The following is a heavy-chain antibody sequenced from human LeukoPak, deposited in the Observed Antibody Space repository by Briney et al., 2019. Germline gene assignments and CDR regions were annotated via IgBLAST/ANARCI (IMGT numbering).Heavy chain of an antibody. Sequence: SETLSLTCAVYGGSFSSYYWGWIRQPPGKGLEWIGSIYHSGSTYYNPSLKSRVTISVDTSKNQFSLKLSSVTAADTAVYYCARGGWQWLVRPFDYWGQGTLVTVSS. V-gene: IGHV4-34*01. D-gene: IGHD6-19*01. CDR2: IYHSGST. J-gene: IGHJ4*02. CDR3: ARGGWQWLVRPFDY. CDR1: GGSFSSYY.